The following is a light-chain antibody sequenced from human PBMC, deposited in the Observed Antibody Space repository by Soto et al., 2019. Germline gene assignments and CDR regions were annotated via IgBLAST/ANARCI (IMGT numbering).Light chain of an antibody. J-gene: IGKJ2*01. Sequence: DIQMTQSPSSLSMSVGDRVTITCRASQNIGTSLNWYQMKLGRAPKLLIYSASTLQSGAPSRFSGGGSGTDFTLTINSLQPEYFATYSCQQSYNAPYTFGQGTMLEIK. V-gene: IGKV1-39*01. CDR3: QQSYNAPYT. CDR2: SAS. CDR1: QNIGTS.